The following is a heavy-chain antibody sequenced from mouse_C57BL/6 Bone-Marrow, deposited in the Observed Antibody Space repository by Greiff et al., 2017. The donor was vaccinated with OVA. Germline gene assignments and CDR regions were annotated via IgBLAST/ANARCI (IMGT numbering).Heavy chain of an antibody. D-gene: IGHD4-1*01. J-gene: IGHJ2*01. CDR1: GFTFSSYA. Sequence: EVKLMESGEGLVKPGGSLKLSCAASGFTFSSYAMSWVRQTPEKRLEWVAYISSGGDYIYYADTVKGRFTISRDNARNTLYLQISSLKSEDTAMDYCTRENWDRDFDYWGQGTTLTVSS. V-gene: IGHV5-9-1*02. CDR3: TRENWDRDFDY. CDR2: ISSGGDYI.